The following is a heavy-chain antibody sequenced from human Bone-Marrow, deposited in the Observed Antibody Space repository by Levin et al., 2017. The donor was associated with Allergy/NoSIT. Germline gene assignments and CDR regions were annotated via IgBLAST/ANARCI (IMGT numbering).Heavy chain of an antibody. J-gene: IGHJ4*02. CDR1: GFTSGNAW. CDR3: TTRSH. CDR2: IKGKTDGGTT. V-gene: IGHV3-15*01. Sequence: GGSLRLSCVASGFTSGNAWMNWVRQAPGKGLQWVGRIKGKTDGGTTDYAAPVKGRFTISRDDSKKTLYLQMNSLKTEDTAIYYCTTRSHWGQGTLVTVCS.